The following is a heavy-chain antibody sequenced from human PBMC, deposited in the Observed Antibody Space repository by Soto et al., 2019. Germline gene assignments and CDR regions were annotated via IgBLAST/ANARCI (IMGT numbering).Heavy chain of an antibody. CDR1: GFTFSSYA. CDR2: ISYDGSNK. V-gene: IGHV3-30-3*01. D-gene: IGHD3-22*01. Sequence: QVQLVESGGGVVQPGRSLRLSCAASGFTFSSYAMHWVRQAPGKGLEWVAVISYDGSNKYYADSVKGRFTISRDNSKNTLYLQMNSLRAEDTAVYYCARGSYYYYSSGGLGVYWGQGTLVTVSS. CDR3: ARGSYYYYSSGGLGVY. J-gene: IGHJ4*02.